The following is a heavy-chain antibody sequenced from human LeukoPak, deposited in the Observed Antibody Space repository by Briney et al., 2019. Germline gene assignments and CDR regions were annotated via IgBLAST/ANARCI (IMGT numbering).Heavy chain of an antibody. CDR1: GYTFTGYY. J-gene: IGHJ4*02. CDR2: INPNSGGT. D-gene: IGHD3-22*01. CDR3: ATEGYYDSSGYYTDY. V-gene: IGHV1-2*02. Sequence: GASVKVSCKASGYTFTGYYMHWVRQAPGQGLEWMGWINPNSGGTNYAQKFQGRVTMTRDTSISTAYMELSRLRSDDTAVYYCATEGYYDSSGYYTDYWGQGTLVTVSS.